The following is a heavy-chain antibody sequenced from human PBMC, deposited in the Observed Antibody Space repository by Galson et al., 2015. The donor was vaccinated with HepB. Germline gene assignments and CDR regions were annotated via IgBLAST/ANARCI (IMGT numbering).Heavy chain of an antibody. D-gene: IGHD5-12*01. J-gene: IGHJ3*02. CDR3: ARDWNSGYDHDAFDI. V-gene: IGHV3-21*01. CDR1: GFTLSSYS. CDR2: ISSSSSYI. Sequence: SLRLSCAASGFTLSSYSMNWVRQAPGKGLEWVSSISSSSSYIYYADSVKGRFTISRDNAKNSLYLQMNSLRAEDTAVYYCARDWNSGYDHDAFDIWGQGTMVTVSS.